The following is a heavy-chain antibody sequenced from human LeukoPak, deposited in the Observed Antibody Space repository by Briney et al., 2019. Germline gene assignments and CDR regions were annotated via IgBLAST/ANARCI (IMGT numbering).Heavy chain of an antibody. Sequence: ASVKVSCKASGYTFTGYYMHWVRQAPGQGLEWMGWINTNSGGTNYAQKFQGRVTMTRDTSISTAYMELSRLRSDDTAVYYCARANDIVVANWFDPWGQGTLVTVSS. CDR1: GYTFTGYY. J-gene: IGHJ5*02. V-gene: IGHV1-2*02. CDR2: INTNSGGT. D-gene: IGHD2-15*01. CDR3: ARANDIVVANWFDP.